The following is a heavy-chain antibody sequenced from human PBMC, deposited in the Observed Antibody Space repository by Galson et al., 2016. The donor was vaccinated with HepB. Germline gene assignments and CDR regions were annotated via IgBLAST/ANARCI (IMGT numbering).Heavy chain of an antibody. CDR1: GFAFSSYS. CDR3: ARDRDYICYTEASGFDF. J-gene: IGHJ4*02. CDR2: ISSRSSTQ. Sequence: SLRLSCAASGFAFSSYSMNWVRQAPGKGLEWVSYISSRSSTQYYADSVKGRFTISRDNVQNSLYLHMNSVRAEDTAVYYCARDRDYICYTEASGFDFWGQGTLVTVSS. D-gene: IGHD2-8*01. V-gene: IGHV3-48*01.